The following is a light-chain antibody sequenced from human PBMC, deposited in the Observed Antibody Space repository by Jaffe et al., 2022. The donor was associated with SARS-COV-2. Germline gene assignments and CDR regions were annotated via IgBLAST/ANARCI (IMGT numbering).Light chain of an antibody. Sequence: QSVLTQPPSASGTPGQRVTISCSGSSSNIGSNTVNWYQQLPGTAPKLLIYSDNQRPSGVPDRFSGSKSGTSASLAISGLQSEDEADYYCACAVWDDSLSGWVFGGGTKLTVL. CDR3: AVWDDSLSGWV. CDR2: SDN. J-gene: IGLJ3*02. V-gene: IGLV1-44*01. CDR1: SSNIGSNT.